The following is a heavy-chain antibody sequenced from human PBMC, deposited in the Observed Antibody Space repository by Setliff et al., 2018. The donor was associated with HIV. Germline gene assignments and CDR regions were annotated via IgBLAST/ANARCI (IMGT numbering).Heavy chain of an antibody. Sequence: TLSLTCTVSGGSISSHYWSWIRQSPGKGLEWIGFIHHSGSTNYNPSLESRVTISLDTANNHFSLNLRSVTAADTAVYYCSRQQLDGFRYKYYYMDVWGKGTTVTVSS. D-gene: IGHD6-13*01. V-gene: IGHV4-59*11. CDR1: GGSISSHY. J-gene: IGHJ6*03. CDR2: IHHSGST. CDR3: SRQQLDGFRYKYYYMDV.